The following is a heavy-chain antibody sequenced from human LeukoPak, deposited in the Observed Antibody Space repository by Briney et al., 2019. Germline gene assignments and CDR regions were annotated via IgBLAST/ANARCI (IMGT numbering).Heavy chain of an antibody. Sequence: GGSLRLSCAASGFTFSSYAMSWVRQAPGKGLEWVSTISGSGGSTYYADFVKGRFTISRDNSKNTLYLQMNSLRAEDTAVYYCATVLSDSRGWYHFDNWGQGTLVTVSS. CDR2: ISGSGGST. CDR1: GFTFSSYA. J-gene: IGHJ4*02. V-gene: IGHV3-23*01. D-gene: IGHD6-19*01. CDR3: ATVLSDSRGWYHFDN.